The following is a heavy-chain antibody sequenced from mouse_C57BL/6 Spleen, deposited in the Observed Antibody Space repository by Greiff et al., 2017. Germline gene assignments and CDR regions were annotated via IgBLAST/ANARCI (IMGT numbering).Heavy chain of an antibody. CDR2: LAPSDSYT. J-gene: IGHJ3*01. Sequence: QVQLQQPGAELVMPGASVKLSCKASGYTFTSSWMHWVKQRPGQGLEWIGELAPSDSYTNYNQQFKVKSTLTVDKSSSTAYMQLSSLTSEDSAVYYCARPSKGFAYWGQGRLVTVSA. D-gene: IGHD2-10*02. CDR1: GYTFTSSW. CDR3: ARPSKGFAY. V-gene: IGHV1-69*01.